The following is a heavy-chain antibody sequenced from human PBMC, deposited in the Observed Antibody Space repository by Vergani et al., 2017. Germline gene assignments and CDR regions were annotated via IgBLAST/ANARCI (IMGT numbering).Heavy chain of an antibody. J-gene: IGHJ4*02. CDR3: AREDATQYYYDSSGYFDY. CDR2: ISPDGSAT. V-gene: IGHV3-7*03. D-gene: IGHD3-22*01. CDR1: GFSLSRFW. Sequence: EVQLVESGGGLVQPGGSLRLSCAASGFSLSRFWMSWVRQAPEKGLEWVAHISPDGSATSYVDSVKGRFTISRDNTKNSLSLQMSGLRVEDTAVYYCAREDATQYYYDSSGYFDYWGQGTLVTVSS.